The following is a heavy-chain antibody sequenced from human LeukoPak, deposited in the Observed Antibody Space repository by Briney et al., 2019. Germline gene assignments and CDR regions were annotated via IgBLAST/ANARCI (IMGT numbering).Heavy chain of an antibody. V-gene: IGHV4-34*01. CDR3: ARSPYYYDSSENDDFDI. Sequence: SETLSLTCAVYGGSFNNYYWSWIRQPPRQGLEWLGEINHSGTTNYNSSLKSRVTISVYMSKNQFSLKLSSVTAADTAAYYCARSPYYYDSSENDDFDIWGQGTMVTVSS. CDR2: INHSGTT. D-gene: IGHD3-22*01. J-gene: IGHJ3*02. CDR1: GGSFNNYY.